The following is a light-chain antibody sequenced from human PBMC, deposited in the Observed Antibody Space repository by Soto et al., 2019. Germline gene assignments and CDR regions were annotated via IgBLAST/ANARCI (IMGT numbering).Light chain of an antibody. CDR1: QSVSRNY. J-gene: IGKJ3*01. CDR3: QQSVSSPFT. Sequence: EIVLTQSPGTLSLSPGERATLSCKASQSVSRNYLAWYQQRPGQAPRLLIHGVSNRATGVPERFSGSGSGTDFTLTISGLGPEDFAVYYCQQSVSSPFTFGPGTRIDIK. V-gene: IGKV3-20*01. CDR2: GVS.